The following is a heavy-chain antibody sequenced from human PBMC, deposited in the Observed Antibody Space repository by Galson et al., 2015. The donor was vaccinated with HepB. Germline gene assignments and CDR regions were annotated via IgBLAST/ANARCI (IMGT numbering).Heavy chain of an antibody. CDR2: IWYDGSNK. J-gene: IGHJ4*02. D-gene: IGHD3-22*01. CDR1: GFTFSSYG. V-gene: IGHV3-33*06. Sequence: SLRLSCAASGFTFSSYGMHWVRQAPGKGLEWVAVIWYDGSNKYYADSVKGRFTISRDNSKNTLYLQMNSLRAEDTAVYYCAKDTTMIVVVSPFDYWGQGTLVTVSS. CDR3: AKDTTMIVVVSPFDY.